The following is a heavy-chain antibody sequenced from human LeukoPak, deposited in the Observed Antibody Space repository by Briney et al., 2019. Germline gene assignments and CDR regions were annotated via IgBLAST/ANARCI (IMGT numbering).Heavy chain of an antibody. D-gene: IGHD3-10*01. Sequence: PSETLSLTCTVSGGSISSSSYYWGWIRQPPVKGLEWIGSICYSGSTYYNPSLKSRVTISVDTSKNQFSLKLSSVTAADTAVYYCARIIWFGELLYFDYWGQGTLVTVSS. CDR2: ICYSGST. V-gene: IGHV4-39*01. J-gene: IGHJ4*02. CDR1: GGSISSSSYY. CDR3: ARIIWFGELLYFDY.